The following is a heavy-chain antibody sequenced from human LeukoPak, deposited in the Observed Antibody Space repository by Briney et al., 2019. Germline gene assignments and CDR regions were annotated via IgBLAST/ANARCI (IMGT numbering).Heavy chain of an antibody. J-gene: IGHJ5*02. Sequence: ASVKVSCKVSGYTLTELSMHWVRQAPGKGLEWMGGFDPEDGETIYAQKFQGRVTMTEDTSTDTAYMELSSLRSEDTAVYYCATPGPGGGSYNWFDPWGQGTLVTVSS. V-gene: IGHV1-24*01. D-gene: IGHD1-26*01. CDR2: FDPEDGET. CDR3: ATPGPGGGSYNWFDP. CDR1: GYTLTELS.